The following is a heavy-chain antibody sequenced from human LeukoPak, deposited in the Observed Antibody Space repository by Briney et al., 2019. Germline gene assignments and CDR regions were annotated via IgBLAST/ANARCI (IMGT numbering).Heavy chain of an antibody. V-gene: IGHV1-2*02. CDR1: GYTFTGYY. Sequence: EASVKVSCKASGYTFTGYYMHWVRQAPGQGLEWMGWINPNSGGTNYAQKFQGRVTMTRDTSISTAYMELSRLRSDDTAVYYCARGYYDSSGYYPPRHWGQGTLVTVSS. CDR2: INPNSGGT. J-gene: IGHJ1*01. D-gene: IGHD3-22*01. CDR3: ARGYYDSSGYYPPRH.